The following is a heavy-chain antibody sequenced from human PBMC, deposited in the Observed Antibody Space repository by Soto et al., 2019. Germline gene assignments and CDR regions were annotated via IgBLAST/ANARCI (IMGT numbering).Heavy chain of an antibody. CDR3: ARGITRIAPDKYYLDS. Sequence: SETLSLTCAAYGGSFSGYYWSWIRQPPGKGLEWIGEINHSGSSNYNPSLKSRVTISVDTSKNQFSLNLRSVTAADTAVYYCARGITRIAPDKYYLDSWGQGNLVTVSS. CDR1: GGSFSGYY. V-gene: IGHV4-34*01. J-gene: IGHJ4*02. D-gene: IGHD3-22*01. CDR2: INHSGSS.